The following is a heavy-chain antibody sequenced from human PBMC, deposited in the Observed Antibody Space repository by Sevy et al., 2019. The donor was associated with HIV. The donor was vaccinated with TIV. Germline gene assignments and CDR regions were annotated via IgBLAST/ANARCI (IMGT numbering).Heavy chain of an antibody. Sequence: SETLSLTCLVSDASITTNYWSWIRQAPGKGLEWIGYFFHSGTTNYNRSLKSRVTISGDTSKNECSLRLTSVTAADTAVYYCARSRAYPRDSDDGFANWGQGTMVTVSS. D-gene: IGHD2-21*01. J-gene: IGHJ3*02. CDR3: ARSRAYPRDSDDGFAN. V-gene: IGHV4-59*01. CDR2: FFHSGTT. CDR1: DASITTNY.